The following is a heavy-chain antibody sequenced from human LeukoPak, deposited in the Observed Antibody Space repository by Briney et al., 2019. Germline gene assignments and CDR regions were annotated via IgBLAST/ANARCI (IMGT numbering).Heavy chain of an antibody. D-gene: IGHD5-18*01. CDR2: INPNSGGT. Sequence: ASVKVSCKASGYTFTGYYMHWVRQAPGQGLEWMGWINPNSGGTNYAQKFQGRVTMTRDTSISTAYMELSRLRSDDTAVYYCARGVTAMVTSARGWPLNNYMDVWGKGTTVTVSS. CDR1: GYTFTGYY. V-gene: IGHV1-2*02. J-gene: IGHJ6*03. CDR3: ARGVTAMVTSARGWPLNNYMDV.